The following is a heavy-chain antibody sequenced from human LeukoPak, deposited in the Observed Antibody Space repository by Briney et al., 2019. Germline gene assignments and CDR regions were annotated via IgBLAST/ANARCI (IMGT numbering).Heavy chain of an antibody. V-gene: IGHV3-30-3*01. CDR1: RFTFSTYA. D-gene: IGHD6-19*01. J-gene: IGHJ1*01. CDR2: ISNDGTNE. Sequence: PGRSLRLSCAASRFTFSTYAMHWVHQAPGKGLEWVAGISNDGTNEDHADSVKGRFTISRDNSKNTLYLQMNSLRAEDTAIYYCARDRIAVAGMGAFQHWGQGTLVTVSS. CDR3: ARDRIAVAGMGAFQH.